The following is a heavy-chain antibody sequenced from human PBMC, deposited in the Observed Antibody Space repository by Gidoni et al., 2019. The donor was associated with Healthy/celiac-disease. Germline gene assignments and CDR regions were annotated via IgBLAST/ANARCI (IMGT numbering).Heavy chain of an antibody. V-gene: IGHV3-23*01. CDR3: AKDLEEGVQGGWSDYGDYAHYYYGMDV. D-gene: IGHD4-17*01. J-gene: IGHJ6*02. CDR2: ISGSCGST. Sequence: EVQLLESGGGWVQPGGSLRLSWAASGFTFRRYAMSWVRQAPGKGLGWFSAISGSCGSTYYADSVKGRFTISRDNSKNTLYLQMNSLRAEDTAVYYCAKDLEEGVQGGWSDYGDYAHYYYGMDVWGQGTTVTVSS. CDR1: GFTFRRYA.